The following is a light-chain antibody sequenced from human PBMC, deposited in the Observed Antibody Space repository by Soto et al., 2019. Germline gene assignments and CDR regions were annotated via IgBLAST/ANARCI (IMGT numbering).Light chain of an antibody. CDR1: SSDVGGYNY. V-gene: IGLV2-14*01. Sequence: QSALTQPASVSGSPGQSITISCTGTSSDVGGYNYVSWHQQHPGKAPKLMIYDVSNWPSGVSNRFSGSKSGNTASLTISGLQAEDEADYYCSSYTNSSPFVFGTGTKVTVL. CDR2: DVS. CDR3: SSYTNSSPFV. J-gene: IGLJ1*01.